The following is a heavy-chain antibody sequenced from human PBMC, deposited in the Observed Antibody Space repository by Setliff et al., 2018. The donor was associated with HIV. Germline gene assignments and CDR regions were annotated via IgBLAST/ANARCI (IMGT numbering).Heavy chain of an antibody. J-gene: IGHJ5*02. D-gene: IGHD3-16*01. CDR1: GGSISANFHY. V-gene: IGHV4-39*01. Sequence: SETLSLTCTVSGGSISANFHYWGWIRQPPGKGLEWIGSSSYSGTTNYNPSLKSRLTISVDTSKNQFSLKLSSVTAADTAVYYCVRLGGEALIKSWGQGTLVTVSS. CDR2: SSYSGTT. CDR3: VRLGGEALIKS.